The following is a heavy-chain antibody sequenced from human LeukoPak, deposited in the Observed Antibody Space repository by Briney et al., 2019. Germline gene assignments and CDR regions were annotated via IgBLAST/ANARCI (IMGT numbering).Heavy chain of an antibody. V-gene: IGHV4-59*08. D-gene: IGHD3-10*01. Sequence: PSETLSLTCAVSGGPISTYYWSWIRQSPGKGLEWIGYISYNGYTNYNPSLNSRVTMSVDTSKSQFSLRLSSVTASDTAVYYCARHLDYYGSGSYEFWGQGTLVTVSS. CDR2: ISYNGYT. CDR3: ARHLDYYGSGSYEF. CDR1: GGPISTYY. J-gene: IGHJ4*02.